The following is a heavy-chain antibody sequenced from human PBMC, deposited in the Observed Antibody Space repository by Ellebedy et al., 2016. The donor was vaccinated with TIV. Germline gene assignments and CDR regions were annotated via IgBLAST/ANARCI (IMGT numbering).Heavy chain of an antibody. CDR3: ARGGAYYHRYFDD. J-gene: IGHJ4*02. Sequence: SVKVSCKASGGTFNSHAISWVRQAPGQGLEWMGGITGMFRTVNYAQKFQGRVTITADEFMTTAYMKLSSLRSEDTAVYYCARGGAYYHRYFDDWGQGTLVTVSS. D-gene: IGHD3-10*01. CDR2: ITGMFRTV. V-gene: IGHV1-69*13. CDR1: GGTFNSHA.